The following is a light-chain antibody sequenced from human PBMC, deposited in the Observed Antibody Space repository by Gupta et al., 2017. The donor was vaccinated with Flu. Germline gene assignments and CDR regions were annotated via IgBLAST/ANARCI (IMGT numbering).Light chain of an antibody. CDR3: QQDDYFPWT. V-gene: IGKV1-5*03. Sequence: DIQMTQSPSTLSASVGDRVTITCRASQSISTWLTWFQQRPGKAPKLLIYKASTLEIGVPSRFSGSGSETQFTLTINRMQPEDFATYYCQQDDYFPWTFGQGTRVEIK. CDR2: KAS. CDR1: QSISTW. J-gene: IGKJ1*01.